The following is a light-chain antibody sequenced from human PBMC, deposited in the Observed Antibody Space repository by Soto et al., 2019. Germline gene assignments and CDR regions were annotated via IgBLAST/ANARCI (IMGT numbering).Light chain of an antibody. V-gene: IGKV3-20*01. Sequence: IVLTQSPDTLSLSPGEGATLSCRASHSVSGSYLAWYQQKPGQAPRLLIYDASSRATGIPDRFSGSGSGTDFTLTISSLEPEDSAVYYCQQYGSSPLLTFGGGTKVEIK. J-gene: IGKJ4*01. CDR3: QQYGSSPLLT. CDR1: HSVSGSY. CDR2: DAS.